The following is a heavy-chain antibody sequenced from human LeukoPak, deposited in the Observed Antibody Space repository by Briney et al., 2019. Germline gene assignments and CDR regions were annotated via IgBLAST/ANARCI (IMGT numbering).Heavy chain of an antibody. CDR3: ARPPEEQWFSDY. CDR2: ISSSSSYI. V-gene: IGHV3-21*01. Sequence: GGSLRLSCAASGFTFSSYSMNWVRQAPGEGLEWVSSISSSSSYIYYADSVKGRFTISRDNAKNSLYLQMNSLRAEDTAVYYCARPPEEQWFSDYWGQGTLVTVSS. D-gene: IGHD6-19*01. CDR1: GFTFSSYS. J-gene: IGHJ4*02.